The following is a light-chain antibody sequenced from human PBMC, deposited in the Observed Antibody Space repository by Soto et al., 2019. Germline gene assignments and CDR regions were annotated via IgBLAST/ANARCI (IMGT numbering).Light chain of an antibody. CDR2: GAS. V-gene: IGKV3-20*01. CDR1: QSVSSSY. Sequence: EIVLTQSPGTLSLSPGERATLSVRASQSVSSSYLAWYQQKPGQAPRLLIYGASSRATGIPDRFSGSGSGTDFTLTISRLEPEDFAVYYCQQYGSSPLTFGGGTKVDIK. CDR3: QQYGSSPLT. J-gene: IGKJ4*01.